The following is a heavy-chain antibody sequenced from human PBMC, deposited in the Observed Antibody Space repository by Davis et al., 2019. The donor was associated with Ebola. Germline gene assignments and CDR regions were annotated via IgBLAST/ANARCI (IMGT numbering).Heavy chain of an antibody. D-gene: IGHD2-2*01. Sequence: GESLKISCAASGFTFSSYGMHWVRQAPGKGLEWVAVIWYDGSNKYYADSVKGRFTISRDNSKNTLYLQMNSLRAEDTAVYYCAREAGRVYCSSTSCSYYYYGMDVWGQGTTVTVSS. J-gene: IGHJ6*02. CDR1: GFTFSSYG. CDR2: IWYDGSNK. V-gene: IGHV3-33*01. CDR3: AREAGRVYCSSTSCSYYYYGMDV.